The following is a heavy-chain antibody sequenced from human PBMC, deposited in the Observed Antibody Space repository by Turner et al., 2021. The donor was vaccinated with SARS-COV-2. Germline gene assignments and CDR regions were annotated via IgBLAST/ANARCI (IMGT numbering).Heavy chain of an antibody. CDR3: AKDRSFRGGTYLFDY. Sequence: QVHLVESGGGVVQPGRSLRLSCAASGFPFRSYGMHWVRQAPGKGLGWVSIISYDGNNQDYADSVKGRITISRDNSKNTLYLQMNSLRAEDTAVYYCAKDRSFRGGTYLFDYWGQGTLVTVSS. J-gene: IGHJ4*02. V-gene: IGHV3-30*18. D-gene: IGHD1-26*01. CDR2: ISYDGNNQ. CDR1: GFPFRSYG.